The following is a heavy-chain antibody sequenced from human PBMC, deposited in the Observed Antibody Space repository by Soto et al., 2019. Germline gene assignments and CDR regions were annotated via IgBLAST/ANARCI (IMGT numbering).Heavy chain of an antibody. V-gene: IGHV3-23*01. CDR3: AKALYGGFTY. CDR1: GFTFSVYA. J-gene: IGHJ4*02. D-gene: IGHD3-10*01. Sequence: EVRLLESGGGLVQPGGSLRLSCAASGFTFSVYAMSWVRQAPGKGLEWVSGISGSGDSTHYADSVKGRFTVSRDNSKSILYLQTNSLRPEDTAIYYCAKALYGGFTYWGQGTLVTVSS. CDR2: ISGSGDST.